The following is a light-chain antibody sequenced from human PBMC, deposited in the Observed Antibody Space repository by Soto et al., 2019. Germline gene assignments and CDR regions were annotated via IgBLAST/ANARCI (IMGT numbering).Light chain of an antibody. CDR3: QQYCSSPAT. CDR1: QSVSSSY. CDR2: GAS. V-gene: IGKV3-20*01. J-gene: IGKJ1*01. Sequence: DIELTQSPGTLSLSPGERATISCRASQSVSSSYLAWYQQKPGQAPRLLINGASSRATGIPYRFSGSGSGTDFTLTISRLELEDFAVYYCQQYCSSPATFGQGTKVEIK.